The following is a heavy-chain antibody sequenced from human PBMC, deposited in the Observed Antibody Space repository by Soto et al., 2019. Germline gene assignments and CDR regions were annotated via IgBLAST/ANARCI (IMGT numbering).Heavy chain of an antibody. J-gene: IGHJ6*02. CDR1: PGCLSGPH. CDR3: ARGGLNYYGSGSYRPSYYYYGMDV. CDR2: INHSGST. Sequence: PLPLPGADDPGCLSGPHWGPILPPPGKGLAWPQEINHSGSTNYNPSLKGRATISVDTSKNQFSLKLSSVTAAETAVYYCARGGLNYYGSGSYRPSYYYYGMDVWGQGTTVTVSS. V-gene: IGHV4-34*01. D-gene: IGHD3-10*01.